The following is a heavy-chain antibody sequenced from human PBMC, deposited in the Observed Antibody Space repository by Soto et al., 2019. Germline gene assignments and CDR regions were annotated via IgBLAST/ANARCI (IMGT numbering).Heavy chain of an antibody. V-gene: IGHV4-39*01. Sequence: SETLSLTCAVSGGSISSSSYYWGWIRQPPGKGLEWIGSIYYSGSTYYNPSLKSRVTISVDTSKNQFSLKLSSVTAADTAVYYCATWLVLGNYYYYGMDVWGQGTTVTVSS. CDR1: GGSISSSSYY. D-gene: IGHD6-19*01. CDR3: ATWLVLGNYYYYGMDV. CDR2: IYYSGST. J-gene: IGHJ6*02.